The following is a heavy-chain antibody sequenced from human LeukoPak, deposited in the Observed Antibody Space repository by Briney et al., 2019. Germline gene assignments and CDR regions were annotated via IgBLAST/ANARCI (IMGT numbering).Heavy chain of an antibody. Sequence: GESLRLSCAASGFTFSSYGMHWVRQAPGKGLEWVAVIWYDGSNKYYADSVKGRFTISRDNSKNTLYLQMNSLRAEDTAVYYCARDSGAHYYGSGSDGFDPWGQGTLVTVSS. CDR2: IWYDGSNK. D-gene: IGHD3-10*01. CDR3: ARDSGAHYYGSGSDGFDP. J-gene: IGHJ5*02. V-gene: IGHV3-33*01. CDR1: GFTFSSYG.